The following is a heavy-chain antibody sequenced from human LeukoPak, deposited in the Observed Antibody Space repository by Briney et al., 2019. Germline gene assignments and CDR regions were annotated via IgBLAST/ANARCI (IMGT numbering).Heavy chain of an antibody. V-gene: IGHV1-2*02. D-gene: IGHD3-10*01. Sequence: ASVKVSCKASGYTFTGYYIHWVRQAPGQGLEWMGWINPNSGGANYAQKFQGRVTMTRDTSISTTYMELRRLRSDDTAVYYCAREAVSITMVRGVIPYFDYWGQGTLVTVSS. CDR3: AREAVSITMVRGVIPYFDY. CDR1: GYTFTGYY. CDR2: INPNSGGA. J-gene: IGHJ4*02.